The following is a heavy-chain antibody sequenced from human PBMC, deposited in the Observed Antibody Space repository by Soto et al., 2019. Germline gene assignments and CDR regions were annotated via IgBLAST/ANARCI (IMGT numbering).Heavy chain of an antibody. CDR3: ARHTGYDGLLRD. D-gene: IGHD2-15*01. J-gene: IGHJ4*02. CDR2: IYPGDSDT. Sequence: PGESLKISCKGSGYNFATYWIGWVRQMPGEGPEWMGIIYPGDSDTRYSPSFQGQVTISADKFNTAYLQWTSLKASDTAMYYCARHTGYDGLLRDWGQGTLVTVSS. CDR1: GYNFATYW. V-gene: IGHV5-51*01.